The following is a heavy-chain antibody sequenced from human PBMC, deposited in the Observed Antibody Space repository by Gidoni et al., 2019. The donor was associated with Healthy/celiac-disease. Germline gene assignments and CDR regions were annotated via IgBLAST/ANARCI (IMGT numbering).Heavy chain of an antibody. Sequence: EVQLVESGGGLVKPGGSLRLSCAASGFTFSNAWMSWVRQAPGKGLEWVGRIKSKTDGGTTDYAAPVKGRFTISRDDSKNTLYLQMNSLKTEDTAVYYCTTDRGILFDYYYGMDVWGQGTTVTASS. D-gene: IGHD2-15*01. CDR2: IKSKTDGGTT. CDR1: GFTFSNAW. J-gene: IGHJ6*02. CDR3: TTDRGILFDYYYGMDV. V-gene: IGHV3-15*01.